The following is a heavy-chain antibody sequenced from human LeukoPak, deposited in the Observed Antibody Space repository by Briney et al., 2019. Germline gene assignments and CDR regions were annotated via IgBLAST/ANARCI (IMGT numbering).Heavy chain of an antibody. CDR2: ISYDGSNK. CDR3: AREGQWLATDY. V-gene: IGHV3-30-3*01. CDR1: GFTFSSYA. D-gene: IGHD6-19*01. J-gene: IGHJ4*02. Sequence: GRSLRLSCAASGFTFSSYAMHWVRQAPGKGLEWVAVISYDGSNKYYADSVKGRFTISRDNSKNTLYLQMNSLRAEDTAVYYCAREGQWLATDYWGQGTLVTVSS.